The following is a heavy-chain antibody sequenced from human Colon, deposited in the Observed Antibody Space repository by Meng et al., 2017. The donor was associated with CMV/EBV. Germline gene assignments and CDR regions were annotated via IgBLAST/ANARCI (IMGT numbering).Heavy chain of an antibody. J-gene: IGHJ5*02. CDR3: AREASGGTYYLVGGENWFDP. CDR1: GGTFSKFA. D-gene: IGHD1-26*01. V-gene: IGHV1-69*06. Sequence: SVKVSCKASGGTFSKFAIVWVRQAPGQGLEWMGGIVPFYDTTMYAQNFQGRVTITADTSTTTVYMELSSLRSEDTAVYYCAREASGGTYYLVGGENWFDPWGQGTLVT. CDR2: IVPFYDTT.